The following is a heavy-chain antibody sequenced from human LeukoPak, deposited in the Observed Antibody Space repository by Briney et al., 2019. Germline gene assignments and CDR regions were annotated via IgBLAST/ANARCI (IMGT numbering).Heavy chain of an antibody. V-gene: IGHV3-23*01. J-gene: IGHJ4*02. CDR2: ISGSGGST. Sequence: GGSLRLSCAASGFTFSSYAMSWVRRAPGKGLEWVSAISGSGGSTYYADSVKGRFTISRDNSKNTLYLQMNSLRAEDTAVYYCAKDTLSIAVAGNPTSHWGQGTLVTVSS. CDR1: GFTFSSYA. D-gene: IGHD6-19*01. CDR3: AKDTLSIAVAGNPTSH.